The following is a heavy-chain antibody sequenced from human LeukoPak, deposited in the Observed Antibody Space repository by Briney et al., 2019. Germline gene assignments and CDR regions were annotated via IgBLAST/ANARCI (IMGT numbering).Heavy chain of an antibody. CDR2: IYDSGST. CDR3: ARVGFGGYSYGYVDS. Sequence: SETLSLTCTVSGGSISSSRYSWGWIRQPLGKGLEWIGTIYDSGSTYYNPSLKSRVTISADTSKNQLSLRLSSVTAADTAVYYCARVGFGGYSYGYVDSWGQGTQVTVSS. V-gene: IGHV4-39*01. J-gene: IGHJ5*01. D-gene: IGHD5-18*01. CDR1: GGSISSSRYS.